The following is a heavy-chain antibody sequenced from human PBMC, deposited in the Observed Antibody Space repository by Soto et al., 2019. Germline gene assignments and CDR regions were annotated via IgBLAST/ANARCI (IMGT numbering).Heavy chain of an antibody. D-gene: IGHD3-22*01. CDR1: GYTFTSYA. J-gene: IGHJ3*02. CDR2: INAGNGNT. V-gene: IGHV1-3*05. Sequence: QVQLVQSGAEEKKPGASVKVSCKASGYTFTSYAMHWVRQAPGQRLEWMGWINAGNGNTKYSQKFQGRVTITRDTSASTAYMELSSLRSDATAVYDCAGAVHYDSSGYTSFDIWGQGTMVTVSS. CDR3: AGAVHYDSSGYTSFDI.